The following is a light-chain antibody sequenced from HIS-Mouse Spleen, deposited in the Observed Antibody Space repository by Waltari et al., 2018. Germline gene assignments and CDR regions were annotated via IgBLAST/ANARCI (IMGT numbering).Light chain of an antibody. J-gene: IGKJ1*01. Sequence: DIVMTKSPDSLAVSLGERATINCKSSQGVLYSSNNKNYLAWYQQKPGQPPKLLIYWASTRESGVPDRFSGSGSGTDFTLTISSLQAEDVAVYYCQQYYSTPWTFGQGTKVEIK. V-gene: IGKV4-1*01. CDR1: QGVLYSSNNKNY. CDR2: WAS. CDR3: QQYYSTPWT.